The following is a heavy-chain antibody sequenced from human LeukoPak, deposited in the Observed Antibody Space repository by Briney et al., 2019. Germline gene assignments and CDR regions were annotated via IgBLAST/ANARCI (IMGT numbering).Heavy chain of an antibody. CDR1: GFTFSSYG. J-gene: IGHJ4*02. V-gene: IGHV3-33*08. Sequence: GGSLRLSCAASGFTFSSYGMHWVRQAPGKGLEWVAVIWYDGSNKYYADSVKGRFTISRDNSKNTLYLQMNSLRAEDTAVYYCARDPPTFSSTYYFDYWGQGTLVTVSS. CDR2: IWYDGSNK. CDR3: ARDPPTFSSTYYFDY.